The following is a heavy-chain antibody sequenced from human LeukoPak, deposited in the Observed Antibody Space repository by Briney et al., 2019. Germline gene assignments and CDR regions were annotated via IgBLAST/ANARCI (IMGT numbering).Heavy chain of an antibody. D-gene: IGHD3-16*02. CDR1: GGSFSGYY. CDR3: ARAPYDYVWGGYRRTYDY. Sequence: SETLSLTCAVYGGSFSGYYWSWIRQPPGKGLEWIGEINHSGSTNYNPSLKSRVTISVDTSKNQFSLKLSSVTAADTAVYYCARAPYDYVWGGYRRTYDYWGQGTLVAVSS. CDR2: INHSGST. V-gene: IGHV4-34*01. J-gene: IGHJ4*02.